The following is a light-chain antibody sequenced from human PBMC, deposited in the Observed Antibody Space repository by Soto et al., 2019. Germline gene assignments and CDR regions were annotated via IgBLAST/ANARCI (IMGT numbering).Light chain of an antibody. CDR3: QQYGSSPPYT. CDR1: QSVSNNS. J-gene: IGKJ2*01. V-gene: IGKV3-20*01. Sequence: EVVLTQSPCTLSLSPGERATLSCRASQSVSNNSLAWYQQKPGQSPKLLIFGSSDRATGIPDRFSGSGSGTDFTLTISSLESEDFAVYYCQQYGSSPPYTFGQGTKLEI. CDR2: GSS.